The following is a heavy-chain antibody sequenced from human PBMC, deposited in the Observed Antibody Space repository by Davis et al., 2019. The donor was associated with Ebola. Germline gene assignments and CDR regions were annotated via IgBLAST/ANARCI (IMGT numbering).Heavy chain of an antibody. CDR1: RYTFTRYY. CDR3: ARDLIAAAGMGMSYYYYGMDV. Sequence: ASVTVSCQASRYTFTRYYMHWLRQAPGQGLEWMGIINPSGGSTSYAHKLQGRVTMTRDTSTSTVYMELSSLRSEDTAVYYCARDLIAAAGMGMSYYYYGMDVWGQGTTVTVSS. V-gene: IGHV1-46*01. J-gene: IGHJ6*02. CDR2: INPSGGST. D-gene: IGHD6-13*01.